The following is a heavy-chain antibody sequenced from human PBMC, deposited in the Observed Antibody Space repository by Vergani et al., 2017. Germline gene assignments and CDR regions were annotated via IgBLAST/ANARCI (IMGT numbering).Heavy chain of an antibody. CDR1: GYSFATYW. Sequence: EVQLVQSGAEVKKPGESLKISCKGSGYSFATYWIGWVRQMPGKSLEWMGSIYPGDSDTRYSPSFQGQVTISADKSISTAYLQWSSLKASDNDMYYCARPSPGRYAFDIWGQGTMVTVSS. CDR2: IYPGDSDT. V-gene: IGHV5-51*03. J-gene: IGHJ3*02. CDR3: ARPSPGRYAFDI.